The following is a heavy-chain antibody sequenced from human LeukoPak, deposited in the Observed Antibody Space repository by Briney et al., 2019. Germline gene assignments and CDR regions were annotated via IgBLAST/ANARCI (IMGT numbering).Heavy chain of an antibody. Sequence: GGSLRLSCVVSGFTFTGYSMNWVRQAPGKGLEWVSSISSSSSHIFYADPVKGRFTISRDNARNALDLQMNSLRAEDAAVYYCARARGAMAIDYWGQGTLVTVSS. D-gene: IGHD6-19*01. CDR3: ARARGAMAIDY. V-gene: IGHV3-21*01. CDR1: GFTFTGYS. J-gene: IGHJ4*02. CDR2: ISSSSSHI.